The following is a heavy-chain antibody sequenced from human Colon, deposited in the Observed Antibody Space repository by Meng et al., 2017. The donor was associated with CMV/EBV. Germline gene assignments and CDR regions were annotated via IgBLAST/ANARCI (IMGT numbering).Heavy chain of an antibody. J-gene: IGHJ4*02. V-gene: IGHV3-21*01. D-gene: IGHD3-9*01. CDR3: ARDLTNYDILTGYYNALGYVDY. CDR1: YS. CDR2: ISSSSSYI. Sequence: YSRNWVRQAPGKGLEWVSSISSSSSYIYYADSVKGRFTISRDNAKNSLYLQMNSLRAEDTAVYYCARDLTNYDILTGYYNALGYVDYWGQGTLVTVSS.